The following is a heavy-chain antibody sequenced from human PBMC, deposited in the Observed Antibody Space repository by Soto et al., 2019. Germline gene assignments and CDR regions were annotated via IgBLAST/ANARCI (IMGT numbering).Heavy chain of an antibody. CDR3: AKDRYCSGGSCYSEWAFDI. CDR2: ISGSGGST. D-gene: IGHD2-15*01. CDR1: GCTFSNYA. J-gene: IGHJ3*02. Sequence: EVQLLESGGGLVQPGGSLRLSCAASGCTFSNYAMSWVRQAPRKGLEWVSAISGSGGSTYYADSVKGRFTISRDNSKNTLFLQMNSLRAEDTAVYYCAKDRYCSGGSCYSEWAFDIWGQGTMVTVSS. V-gene: IGHV3-23*01.